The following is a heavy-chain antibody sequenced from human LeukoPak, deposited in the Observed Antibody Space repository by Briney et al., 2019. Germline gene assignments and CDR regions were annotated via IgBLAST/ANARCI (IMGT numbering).Heavy chain of an antibody. CDR1: GFTFSAYS. J-gene: IGHJ4*02. CDR2: INHSGST. V-gene: IGHV4-34*01. Sequence: GSLRLSCATSGFTFSAYSMNWVRQPPGKGLEWIGEINHSGSTNYNPSLKSRVTISVDTSKNQFSLKLSSVTAADTAVYYCARYSWFGELGIDYWGQGTLVTVSS. D-gene: IGHD3-10*01. CDR3: ARYSWFGELGIDY.